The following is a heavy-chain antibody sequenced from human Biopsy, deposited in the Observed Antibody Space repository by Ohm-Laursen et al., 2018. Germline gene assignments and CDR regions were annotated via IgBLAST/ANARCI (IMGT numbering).Heavy chain of an antibody. Sequence: VKISCKVSGGNFNSHAISWVRQAPGEGLEWMGGIIAVSGLVNYAPKFQGRVSITADKSTTTAYMELSNLKSEDTAVYYCATPFQYYDSWGGYPPFDHWGQGTLVTVSS. CDR1: GGNFNSHA. D-gene: IGHD3-3*01. CDR3: ATPFQYYDSWGGYPPFDH. J-gene: IGHJ4*02. V-gene: IGHV1-69*10. CDR2: IIAVSGLV.